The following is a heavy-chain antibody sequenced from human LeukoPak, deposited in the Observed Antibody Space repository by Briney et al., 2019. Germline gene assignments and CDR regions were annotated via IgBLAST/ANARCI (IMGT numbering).Heavy chain of an antibody. CDR1: GGSFSGYY. D-gene: IGHD3-10*01. CDR3: ARGPYYDY. V-gene: IGHV4-34*01. Sequence: SETLSLTCAVYGGSFSGYYWSWIRQPPGKGLEWIGEINHSGSTNYNPSLKSRVTISVDTSKNQFSLKLSSVTAADTAVYYCARGPYYDYWGQGTLATVSS. CDR2: INHSGST. J-gene: IGHJ4*02.